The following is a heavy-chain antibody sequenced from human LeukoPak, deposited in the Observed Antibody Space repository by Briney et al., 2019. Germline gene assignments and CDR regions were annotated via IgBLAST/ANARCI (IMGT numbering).Heavy chain of an antibody. CDR2: ISYDGSNK. CDR3: ARKSGSSGYPFDY. J-gene: IGHJ4*02. D-gene: IGHD3-22*01. CDR1: GFTFSSYA. Sequence: GRSLRLSCAASGFTFSSYAMHWVRQAPGKGLEWVAVISYDGSNKYYADSVKGRFTISRDNSKNTLYLQMNSLRAEDTAVYYCARKSGSSGYPFDYWGQGTLVTVSS. V-gene: IGHV3-30-3*01.